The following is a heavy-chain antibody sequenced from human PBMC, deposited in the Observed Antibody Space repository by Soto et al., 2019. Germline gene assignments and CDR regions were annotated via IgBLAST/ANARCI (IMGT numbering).Heavy chain of an antibody. CDR1: GFTFSSYA. J-gene: IGHJ6*02. CDR2: ISGSGGST. D-gene: IGHD3-10*01. V-gene: IGHV3-23*01. CDR3: AKGGYGSGSYGYYYYGMDV. Sequence: EVQLLESGGGLVQPGGSLRLSCAASGFTFSSYAMSWVRQAPGKGLAWVSAISGSGGSTYYADSVKGRFTISRDNSKNTLYLQMNSLRAEDTAVYYCAKGGYGSGSYGYYYYGMDVWGQGTTVTVSS.